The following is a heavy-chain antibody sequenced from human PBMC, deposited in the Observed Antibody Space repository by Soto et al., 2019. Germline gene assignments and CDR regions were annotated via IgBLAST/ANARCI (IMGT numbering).Heavy chain of an antibody. J-gene: IGHJ4*02. CDR3: ARDRDYYDSSGYDY. CDR1: GYTFTGYY. V-gene: IGHV1-2*02. Sequence: ASVKVSCKASGYTFTGYYMHWVRQAPGQGLEWMGWINPNSGGTNYAQKFQGRVTMTRDTSISTAYMELSRLRSDDTAVYYCARDRDYYDSSGYDYWGPGTLVTVSS. CDR2: INPNSGGT. D-gene: IGHD3-22*01.